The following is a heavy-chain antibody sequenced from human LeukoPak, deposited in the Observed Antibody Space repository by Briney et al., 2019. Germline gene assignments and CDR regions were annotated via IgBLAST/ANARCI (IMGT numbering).Heavy chain of an antibody. CDR2: ISTYNAKT. V-gene: IGHV1-18*01. CDR3: ARDTGSNFFDP. Sequence: ASVKVSCKASGYTFTTYGIIWVRQTPGQGLEWMGWISTYNAKTKYAQNLQGRVAMTTDTSTSTVYMELRSLTSDDTAVYYCARDTGSNFFDPWGQGTLVTVAS. D-gene: IGHD1-26*01. CDR1: GYTFTTYG. J-gene: IGHJ5*02.